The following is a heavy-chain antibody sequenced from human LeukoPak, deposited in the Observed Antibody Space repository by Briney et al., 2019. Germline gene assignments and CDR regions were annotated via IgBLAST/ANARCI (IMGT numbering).Heavy chain of an antibody. CDR1: GYTFTSYA. CDR3: ARDRPYYYDSSGYPHRFDY. J-gene: IGHJ4*02. Sequence: GASVKVSCKASGYTFTSYAMHWVRQAPGQRLEWMGWINAGNGNTKYSQKLQGRVTITRDTSASTAYMELSSLRSEDTAVYYCARDRPYYYDSSGYPHRFDYWGQGTLVTVSS. D-gene: IGHD3-22*01. V-gene: IGHV1-3*01. CDR2: INAGNGNT.